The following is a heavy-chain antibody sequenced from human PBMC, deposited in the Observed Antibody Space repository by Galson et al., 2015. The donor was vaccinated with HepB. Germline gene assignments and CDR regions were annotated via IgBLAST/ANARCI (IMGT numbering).Heavy chain of an antibody. CDR1: GFTFSSYA. CDR2: ISASGDST. CDR3: AKEGGDPVTPSEFFY. Sequence: SLRLSCAASGFTFSSYAMSWVRQAPGKGLEWVSGISASGDSTYYADSVKGRFTFSRDNSKNTLYLQMNSLRAEDTAVYYCAKEGGDPVTPSEFFYWGQGTLVTVSS. D-gene: IGHD4-23*01. V-gene: IGHV3-23*01. J-gene: IGHJ4*02.